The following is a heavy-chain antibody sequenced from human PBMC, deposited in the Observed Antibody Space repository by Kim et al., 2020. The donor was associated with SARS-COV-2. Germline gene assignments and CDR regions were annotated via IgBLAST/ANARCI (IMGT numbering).Heavy chain of an antibody. J-gene: IGHJ4*02. Sequence: GGSLRLSYEASGFAFSTYGMSWVRQAPGKGLECVSIISRGGGTVYADSVKGRFTISRDDSKNTLYLQMNSLRAEDTAVYYCAKRLEVPSTMNFFDYWGQGTLVTVSS. D-gene: IGHD2-2*01. CDR2: ISRGGGT. CDR1: GFAFSTYG. V-gene: IGHV3-23*01. CDR3: AKRLEVPSTMNFFDY.